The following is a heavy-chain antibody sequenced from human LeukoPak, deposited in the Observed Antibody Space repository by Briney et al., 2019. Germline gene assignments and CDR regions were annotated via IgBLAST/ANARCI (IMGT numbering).Heavy chain of an antibody. J-gene: IGHJ4*02. CDR1: GFTVSTNY. CDR2: IYSGGNT. Sequence: GGSLRLSCAASGFTVSTNYMSWVRQAPGKGLEWVSIIYSGGNTYYADSVKGRFTISRHNSENTLYLQMNSLRGEDTAVYYCARGVLGYSYGFDYWGQGTLVTVSS. D-gene: IGHD5-18*01. V-gene: IGHV3-53*04. CDR3: ARGVLGYSYGFDY.